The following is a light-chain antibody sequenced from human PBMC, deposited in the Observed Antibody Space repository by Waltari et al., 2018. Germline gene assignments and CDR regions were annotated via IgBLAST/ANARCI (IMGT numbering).Light chain of an antibody. V-gene: IGLV1-47*01. CDR2: KNN. CDR1: NSNIGSAN. Sequence: QSVLTQPPSASGTPGQRVTISCSGSNSNIGSANVYWYQHLPGAAPKLLIYKNNQRPSGIPDRFSGSKSGTSASLAISGLRSEDDGDYYCVGWDASLSGYVFGTGTKLTVL. CDR3: VGWDASLSGYV. J-gene: IGLJ1*01.